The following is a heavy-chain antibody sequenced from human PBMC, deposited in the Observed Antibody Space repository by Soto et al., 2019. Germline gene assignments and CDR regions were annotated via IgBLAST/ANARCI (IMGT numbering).Heavy chain of an antibody. D-gene: IGHD2-2*02. CDR1: GYTLTELS. Sequence: AASVKVSCKVSGYTLTELSMHWVRQAPGKGLEWMGGFDPEDGETIYAQKFQGRVTMTEDTSTDTAYMELSSLRSEDTAVYYCATDLNQLLLYPGVDAFDIWGQGTMVTVSS. CDR2: FDPEDGET. V-gene: IGHV1-24*01. CDR3: ATDLNQLLLYPGVDAFDI. J-gene: IGHJ3*02.